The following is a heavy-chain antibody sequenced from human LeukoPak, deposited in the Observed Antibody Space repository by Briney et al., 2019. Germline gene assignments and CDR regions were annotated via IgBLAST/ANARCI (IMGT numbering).Heavy chain of an antibody. D-gene: IGHD1-1*01. CDR3: ARSELSPSDFDY. CDR2: IKQDGSEK. J-gene: IGHJ4*02. V-gene: IGHV3-7*01. Sequence: GGSLRLSCAASGFTFSSYAMSWVRQAPGKGLEWVANIKQDGSEKYYVDSVKGRFTISRDNAKNSPYLQMNSLRAEDTAVYYCARSELSPSDFDYWGQGTLVTVSS. CDR1: GFTFSSYA.